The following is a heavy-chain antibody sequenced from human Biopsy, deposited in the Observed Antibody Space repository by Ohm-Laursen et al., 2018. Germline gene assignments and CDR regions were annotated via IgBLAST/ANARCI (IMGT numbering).Heavy chain of an antibody. V-gene: IGHV4-59*11. CDR1: GGSFTGHY. CDR2: ISHTGYT. CDR3: ARGSNEYGGLYFPH. J-gene: IGHJ1*01. D-gene: IGHD4-23*01. Sequence: ETLSLTCTVSGGSFTGHYWTWIRQPPGKGLEWIGHISHTGYTSYKSSLKSRVTISLDTPRKHFSLRLTSLAAADTAVYYCARGSNEYGGLYFPHWGQGTLVTVSS.